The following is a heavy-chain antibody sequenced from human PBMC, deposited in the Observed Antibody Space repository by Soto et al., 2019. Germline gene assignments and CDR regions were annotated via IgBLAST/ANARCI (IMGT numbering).Heavy chain of an antibody. Sequence: SETLSLTCTVSGGSMRNYFWTWIRQPPGKGLEWIGYIHYSGTTSFFPSYNPSLRSRVTISEDTSKNQFSLKLLSVTTADTAVYFCAAGEASSRNLAPYYLDFWGQGTLVTVYS. J-gene: IGHJ4*02. CDR3: AAGEASSRNLAPYYLDF. D-gene: IGHD6-13*01. V-gene: IGHV4-59*01. CDR2: IHYSGTT. CDR1: GGSMRNYF.